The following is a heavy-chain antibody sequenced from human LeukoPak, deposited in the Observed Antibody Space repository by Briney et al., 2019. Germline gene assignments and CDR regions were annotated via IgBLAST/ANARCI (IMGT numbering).Heavy chain of an antibody. J-gene: IGHJ4*02. D-gene: IGHD6-19*01. CDR3: ARHGDSSGSSALFY. Sequence: HGESLKISCKGSGYSFTNYWIGWVRQMPGKGLEWVGIIYPGDSDTRYSPSFQGQVIISADKSISTAYLQWSSLKASDTAMYYCARHGDSSGSSALFYWGQGTLVTVSS. CDR1: GYSFTNYW. V-gene: IGHV5-51*01. CDR2: IYPGDSDT.